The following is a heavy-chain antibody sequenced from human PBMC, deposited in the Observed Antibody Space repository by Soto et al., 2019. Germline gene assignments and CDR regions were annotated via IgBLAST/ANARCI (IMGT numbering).Heavy chain of an antibody. CDR1: GGTFSSYT. Sequence: SVKVSCKASGGTFSSYTISWVRQAPGQGLEWMGRIIPILGIANYAQKFQGRVTITADKSTSTAYMELSSLRSEDTAVYYCARGNRIRIVEAGTLGSLLDYWRQGILVTVS. V-gene: IGHV1-69*02. CDR2: IIPILGIA. D-gene: IGHD6-13*01. J-gene: IGHJ4*02. CDR3: ARGNRIRIVEAGTLGSLLDY.